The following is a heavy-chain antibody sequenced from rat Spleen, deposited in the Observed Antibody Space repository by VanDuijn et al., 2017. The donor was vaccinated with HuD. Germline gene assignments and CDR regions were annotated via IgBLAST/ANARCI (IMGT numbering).Heavy chain of an antibody. CDR1: GFTFNNYW. CDR3: TSGARDYFDY. Sequence: EVQLVESGGGLVQPGRSLKLSCVASGFTFNNYWLTWIRQAPGKGLEGFASITNTGGSTYYPDSVKGRFTISRDNAKSTLYLQMNSLRSEETASYYGTSGARDYFDYWGQGVMVTVSS. CDR2: ITNTGGST. V-gene: IGHV5-31*01. D-gene: IGHD4-1*01. J-gene: IGHJ2*01.